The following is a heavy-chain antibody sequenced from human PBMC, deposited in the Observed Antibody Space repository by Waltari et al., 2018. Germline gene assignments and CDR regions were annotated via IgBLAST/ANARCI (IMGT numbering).Heavy chain of an antibody. CDR1: GYSISNVYY. J-gene: IGHJ5*02. Sequence: QVQLQQSGPGLVKPSETLSLTCTVSGYSISNVYYWGWIRQPPGKGLEWIGSIHHSGSAYYNPSLNSRVTISLETSKNQFSLKLTSVAATDTAIYYCARQPIEGNLPDWFDPWGKGTLVTVSS. V-gene: IGHV4-38-2*02. D-gene: IGHD1-1*01. CDR2: IHHSGSA. CDR3: ARQPIEGNLPDWFDP.